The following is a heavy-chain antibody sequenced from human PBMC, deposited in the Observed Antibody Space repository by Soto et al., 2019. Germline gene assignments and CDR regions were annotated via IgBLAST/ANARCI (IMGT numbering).Heavy chain of an antibody. CDR1: GDSISNVNYC. CDR2: LYNGGST. V-gene: IGHV4-30-4*01. D-gene: IGHD7-27*01. Sequence: QVQLQESGPGLVKPSQTLSLTCTVSGDSISNVNYCWSWIRQPPDKGLEWNGHLYNGGSTYSNPSLRSRVTISVDTSKNQFSRKLSSVSAADPAVYYCAKGPAGDKVDYWGQGTLVTVSS. J-gene: IGHJ4*02. CDR3: AKGPAGDKVDY.